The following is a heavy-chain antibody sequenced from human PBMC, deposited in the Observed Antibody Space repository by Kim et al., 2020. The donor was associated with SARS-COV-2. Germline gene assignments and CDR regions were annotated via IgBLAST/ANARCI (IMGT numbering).Heavy chain of an antibody. J-gene: IGHJ4*02. CDR2: IYHDGST. CDR1: GSSISSYY. V-gene: IGHV4-59*13. D-gene: IGHD3-9*01. Sequence: SETLSLTCTVSGSSISSYYWSWIRLPPGKGLEWIGYIYHDGSTDYNPSLKRRVTLSVDTSKNQFSLKLKSVTAADTAGYYCARNTYFPYYFVSWGQGTLVTVSS. CDR3: ARNTYFPYYFVS.